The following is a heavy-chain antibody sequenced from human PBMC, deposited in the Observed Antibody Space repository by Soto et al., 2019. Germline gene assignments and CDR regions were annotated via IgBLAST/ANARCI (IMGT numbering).Heavy chain of an antibody. Sequence: GGSLRLSCAASGFTFSSYAMSWVRQAPGKGLEWVSAISGSGGSTYYADSVKGRFTISRDNSKNTLYLQMNSLRAEDTAVYYCAKDQAPPQNYDSSGLILGYGMDVWGQGTTVTVSS. J-gene: IGHJ6*02. CDR1: GFTFSSYA. CDR2: ISGSGGST. V-gene: IGHV3-23*01. D-gene: IGHD3-22*01. CDR3: AKDQAPPQNYDSSGLILGYGMDV.